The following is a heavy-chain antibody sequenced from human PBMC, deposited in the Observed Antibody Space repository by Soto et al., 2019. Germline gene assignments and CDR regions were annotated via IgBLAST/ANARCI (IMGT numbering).Heavy chain of an antibody. D-gene: IGHD3-22*01. CDR1: GYTFTSYA. V-gene: IGHV1-3*01. Sequence: ASVKVSCKASGYTFTSYAMHWVRQAPGQRLEWMGWINAGNGNTKYSQKFQSRVTITRDTSASTAYMELSSLRSEDTAVYYCAREASHRMIVVVITTGTFDYWGQGTLVTVSS. J-gene: IGHJ4*02. CDR3: AREASHRMIVVVITTGTFDY. CDR2: INAGNGNT.